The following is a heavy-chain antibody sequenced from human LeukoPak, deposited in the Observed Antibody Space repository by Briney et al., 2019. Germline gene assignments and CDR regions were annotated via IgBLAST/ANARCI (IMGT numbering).Heavy chain of an antibody. D-gene: IGHD7-27*01. CDR2: IYYSGST. J-gene: IGHJ4*02. Sequence: SETLSLTCTVSGGSISSYYWSWIRQPPGKGLEWIGYIYYSGSTNYNPSLKSRVTISVDTSKNQFSLKLSSVTAADTAVYYCARVNWGHFDYWGQGTLVTVSS. CDR1: GGSISSYY. CDR3: ARVNWGHFDY. V-gene: IGHV4-59*01.